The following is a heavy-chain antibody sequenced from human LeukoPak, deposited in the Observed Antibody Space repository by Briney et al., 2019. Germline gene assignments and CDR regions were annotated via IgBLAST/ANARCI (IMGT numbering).Heavy chain of an antibody. CDR1: GFTVSNYW. J-gene: IGHJ4*02. Sequence: PGRSLRLSCAASGFTVSNYWMSWVRQAPGKGLEWVANIKQHGGERHYVDSVEGRFTISRDNAKNSLYLQMNSLRAEDTAVYYCARDQGPVGMSDYWGQGILVTVSS. CDR3: ARDQGPVGMSDY. CDR2: IKQHGGER. D-gene: IGHD1-26*01. V-gene: IGHV3-7*01.